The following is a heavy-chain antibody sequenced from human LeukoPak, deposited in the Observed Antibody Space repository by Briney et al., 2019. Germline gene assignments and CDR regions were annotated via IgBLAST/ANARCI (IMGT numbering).Heavy chain of an antibody. CDR2: IYYSGSA. CDR3: ARAPGIAAAGTHFDF. Sequence: SETLSPTCTVSGGPLSSYYWSWIRQPPGKGLEWIGYIYYSGSAKYNPSLKSRVTISVDTSKNQFSLKLSSVTAGDTAVYYCARAPGIAAAGTHFDFWGQGTLVTVSS. D-gene: IGHD6-13*01. CDR1: GGPLSSYY. V-gene: IGHV4-59*01. J-gene: IGHJ4*02.